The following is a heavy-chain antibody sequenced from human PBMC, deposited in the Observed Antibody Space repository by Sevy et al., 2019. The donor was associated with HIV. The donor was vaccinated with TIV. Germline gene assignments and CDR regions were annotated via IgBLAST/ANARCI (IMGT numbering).Heavy chain of an antibody. V-gene: IGHV3-20*04. CDR2: ITWNGDYA. D-gene: IGHD5-18*01. CDR1: GFTFDDYG. Sequence: GGSLRLSCAASGFTFDDYGMGWVRQVPGRGLEWISGITWNGDYANYGDSVKGRFTISRDNAKNSLYLQMDSLTAEDTAVYFCARDRAYSALDYWGQGTLVTVSS. CDR3: ARDRAYSALDY. J-gene: IGHJ4*02.